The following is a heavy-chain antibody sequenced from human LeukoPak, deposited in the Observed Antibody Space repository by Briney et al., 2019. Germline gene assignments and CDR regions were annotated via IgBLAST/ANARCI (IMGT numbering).Heavy chain of an antibody. CDR3: ARDVGYFGSGSYPDYFGY. CDR2: ISSSGSTI. Sequence: GGSLRLSCAASGFTFSDYYMSWTRQAPGKGLEWVSYISSSGSTIYYADSVKGRFTISRDNAKNSLYLQMNSLRAEDTAVYYCARDVGYFGSGSYPDYFGYWGQGILVTVSS. CDR1: GFTFSDYY. J-gene: IGHJ4*02. D-gene: IGHD3-10*01. V-gene: IGHV3-11*04.